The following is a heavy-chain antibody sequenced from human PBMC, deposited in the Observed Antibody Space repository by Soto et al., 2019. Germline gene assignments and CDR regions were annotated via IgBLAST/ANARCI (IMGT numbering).Heavy chain of an antibody. V-gene: IGHV4-4*07. CDR3: ARSWDYGDPYYFDY. J-gene: IGHJ4*02. CDR1: GGSISSYY. CDR2: IYTSGST. Sequence: KPSETLSLTCTVSGGSISSYYWSWIRQPAGKGLEWIGRIYTSGSTNYNPSLKSRVTMSVDTSKNQFSLKLSSVTAADTAVYYCARSWDYGDPYYFDYWGQGTLVTVSS. D-gene: IGHD4-17*01.